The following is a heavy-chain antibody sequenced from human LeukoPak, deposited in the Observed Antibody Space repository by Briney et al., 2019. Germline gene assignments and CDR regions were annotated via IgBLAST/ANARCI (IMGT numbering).Heavy chain of an antibody. V-gene: IGHV4-61*09. J-gene: IGHJ4*02. D-gene: IGHD6-6*01. CDR3: ATYSSSFGFDY. CDR2: IYTSGST. CDR1: GGSISSGSYY. Sequence: SETLSLTCTVSGGSISSGSYYWSWIRQPAGKGLESIGHIYTSGSTDYNPSLKSRVTRSVDTSKNQFSLRLSSVTAADTAVYYCATYSSSFGFDYWGQGTLVTVSS.